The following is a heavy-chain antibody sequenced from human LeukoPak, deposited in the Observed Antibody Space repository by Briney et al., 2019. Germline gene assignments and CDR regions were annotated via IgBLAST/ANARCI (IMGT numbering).Heavy chain of an antibody. Sequence: ASVKVSCKASGYTFTSYYMHWERQAPGQGLEWMGIINPGGGSTSYARKFQGRVTMTRDTSTSTVYMELSSLRSEDTAVYYCASLAYCGGDCYQWGKWDAFEIWGQGTMVTVSA. CDR1: GYTFTSYY. D-gene: IGHD2-21*01. CDR2: INPGGGST. CDR3: ASLAYCGGDCYQWGKWDAFEI. J-gene: IGHJ3*02. V-gene: IGHV1-46*03.